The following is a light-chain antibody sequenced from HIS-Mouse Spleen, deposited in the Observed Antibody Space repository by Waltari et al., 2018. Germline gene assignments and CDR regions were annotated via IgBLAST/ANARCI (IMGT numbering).Light chain of an antibody. V-gene: IGLV3-19*01. CDR2: GKN. CDR1: SLRSYY. CDR3: NSRDSSGNHLV. Sequence: SSEPTQDPAVSVALGQTVRITCQGDSLRSYYASWYQQKPGQAPVLVIYGKNNRPSGIPDRFSGSSSGNTASLTITGAQAEDEADYYCNSRDSSGNHLVFGGGTK. J-gene: IGLJ2*01.